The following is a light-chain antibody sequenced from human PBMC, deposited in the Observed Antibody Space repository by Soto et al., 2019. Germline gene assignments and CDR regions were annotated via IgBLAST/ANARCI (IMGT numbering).Light chain of an antibody. CDR3: QQYNNWPLT. Sequence: VVMTQSPASLSVSPGERATLSCRASQSVSSNLAWYQQKPGQAPRLLIYGASTRATGIPARFSGSGSGTEFTLTISSLQSEDFAVYYCQQYNNWPLTCGQGTKVE. CDR1: QSVSSN. J-gene: IGKJ1*01. CDR2: GAS. V-gene: IGKV3-15*01.